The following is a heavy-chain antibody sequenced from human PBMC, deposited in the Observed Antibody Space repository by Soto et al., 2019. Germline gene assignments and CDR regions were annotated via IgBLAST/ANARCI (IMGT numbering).Heavy chain of an antibody. CDR1: GGSFSGYY. CDR3: ARGGGGGSYRHFDY. V-gene: IGHV4-34*01. Sequence: PSETLSLTCAVYGGSFSGYYWSWIRQPPGKGLEWIGEINHSGSTNYNPSLKSRVTISVDTSKNQFSLKLSSVTAADTAVYYCARGGGGGSYRHFDYWGQGTLVTVSS. J-gene: IGHJ4*02. CDR2: INHSGST. D-gene: IGHD3-16*02.